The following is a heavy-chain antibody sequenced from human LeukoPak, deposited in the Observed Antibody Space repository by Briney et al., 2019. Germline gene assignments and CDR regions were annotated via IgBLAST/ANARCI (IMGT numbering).Heavy chain of an antibody. CDR1: GYTFTSYY. J-gene: IGHJ4*02. Sequence: ASVKVSCKASGYTFTSYYMHWVRQAPGQGLEWMGIINPSGGSTSYAQKFQGRVTMTRDTSTSTVYMELSSLRSEDTAVYYCAREGCSGGSCYSGYYFDYWGQGTLVTVSS. V-gene: IGHV1-46*01. CDR3: AREGCSGGSCYSGYYFDY. CDR2: INPSGGST. D-gene: IGHD2-15*01.